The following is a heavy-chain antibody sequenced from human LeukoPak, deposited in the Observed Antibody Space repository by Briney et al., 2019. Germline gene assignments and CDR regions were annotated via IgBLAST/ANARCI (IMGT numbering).Heavy chain of an antibody. CDR2: IYTSGST. CDR3: ARENSGSYREFDY. D-gene: IGHD1-26*01. Sequence: SETLSLTCTVSGGSISSYYWSWIRQPAGKGLEGIGRIYTSGSTNYNASLKSRVSMSVDTSKNQFSLKLSSVTAADTAVFYCARENSGSYREFDYWGQGTLVTVSS. J-gene: IGHJ4*02. CDR1: GGSISSYY. V-gene: IGHV4-4*07.